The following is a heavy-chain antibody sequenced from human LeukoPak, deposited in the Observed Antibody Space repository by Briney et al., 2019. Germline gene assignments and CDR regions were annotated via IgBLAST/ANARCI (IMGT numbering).Heavy chain of an antibody. Sequence: ASVKVSCKASEYTFTSYDINWVRQATGQGLEWMGWMNPNSGNTGYAQKFQGRVTMTRNTSISTAYMELSSLRSEDTAVYYCARPITIDGGYGMDVWGQGTTVTVSS. CDR3: ARPITIDGGYGMDV. V-gene: IGHV1-8*01. D-gene: IGHD3-3*01. CDR2: MNPNSGNT. CDR1: EYTFTSYD. J-gene: IGHJ6*02.